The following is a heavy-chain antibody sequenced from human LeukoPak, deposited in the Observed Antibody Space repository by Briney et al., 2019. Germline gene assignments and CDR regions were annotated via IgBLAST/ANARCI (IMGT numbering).Heavy chain of an antibody. CDR3: ARYGRRGLLDAFDI. Sequence: SETLSLTCTVSGGSISSSGFYWGWIRQPPGKGLEWIGNVYYSGSTYYNPSLKSRVTISVDTSKNQFSLKLSSLTAADTAVYYCARYGRRGLLDAFDIWGQGTMVTVSS. D-gene: IGHD2-15*01. CDR1: GGSISSSGFY. V-gene: IGHV4-39*01. J-gene: IGHJ3*02. CDR2: VYYSGST.